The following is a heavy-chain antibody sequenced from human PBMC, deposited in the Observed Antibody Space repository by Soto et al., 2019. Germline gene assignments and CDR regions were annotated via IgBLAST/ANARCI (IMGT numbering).Heavy chain of an antibody. CDR1: GGTFSSYA. Sequence: QVQLVQSGAEVKKPGSSVKVSCKASGGTFSSYAISWVRQAPGQGLEWMGGIIPIFGTAIYAQKFQGRVTITADESTSTAYMELSSLRSEDTAVYYCARDWSWNARDLLYGMDVWGQGTTVTVSS. J-gene: IGHJ6*02. V-gene: IGHV1-69*01. CDR2: IIPIFGTA. CDR3: ARDWSWNARDLLYGMDV. D-gene: IGHD1-1*01.